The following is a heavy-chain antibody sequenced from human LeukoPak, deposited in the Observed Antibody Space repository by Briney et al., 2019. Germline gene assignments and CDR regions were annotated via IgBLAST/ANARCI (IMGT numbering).Heavy chain of an antibody. CDR1: GDSISSSSYF. J-gene: IGHJ4*02. D-gene: IGHD3-22*01. CDR3: ARGRPPHYDSSGYSFDY. V-gene: IGHV4-39*01. CDR2: IYYSGTT. Sequence: PSETLSLTCTVSGDSISSSSYFWGWIRQPPGKGLEYIGSIYYSGTTYYNPSLRSRVTVSIDTSKNQFSLKVSSVTAADTAVYYCARGRPPHYDSSGYSFDYWGQGTLVTVSS.